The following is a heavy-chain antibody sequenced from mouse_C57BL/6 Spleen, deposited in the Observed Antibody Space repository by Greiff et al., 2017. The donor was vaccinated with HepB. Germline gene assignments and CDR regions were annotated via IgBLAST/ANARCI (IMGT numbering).Heavy chain of an antibody. CDR3: AGGGLYVYYFDY. CDR2: IYPGDGDT. D-gene: IGHD3-1*01. Sequence: QVQLQQSGPELVKPGASVKISCKASGYAFSSSWMNWVKQRPGKGLEWIGRIYPGDGDTNYNGKFKGKATLTADKSSSTAYMQLSSLTSEDSAVYLCAGGGLYVYYFDYWGQGTTLTVSS. V-gene: IGHV1-82*01. J-gene: IGHJ2*01. CDR1: GYAFSSSW.